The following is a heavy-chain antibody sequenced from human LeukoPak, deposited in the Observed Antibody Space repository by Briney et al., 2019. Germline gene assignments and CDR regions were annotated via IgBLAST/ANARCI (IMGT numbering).Heavy chain of an antibody. CDR1: GGTFSSYA. CDR3: ASDIAVAGTGNDY. CDR2: IIPIFGTA. Sequence: SVKVSCKASGGTFSSYAISRVRQAPGQGLEWMGGIIPIFGTANYAQKFQGRVTITTDESTSTAYMELSSLRSEDTAVYYCASDIAVAGTGNDYWGQGTLVTVSS. D-gene: IGHD6-19*01. J-gene: IGHJ4*02. V-gene: IGHV1-69*05.